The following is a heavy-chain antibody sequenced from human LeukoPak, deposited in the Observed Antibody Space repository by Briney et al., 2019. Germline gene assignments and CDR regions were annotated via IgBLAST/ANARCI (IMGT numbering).Heavy chain of an antibody. D-gene: IGHD6-6*01. CDR2: MNPNSGNT. J-gene: IGHJ5*02. CDR1: GYTFTSYD. CDR3: ARDVGSSSSSHWFDP. V-gene: IGHV1-8*02. Sequence: ASVKVSCKASGYTFTSYDINWVRQATGQGLEWMGWMNPNSGNTGYAQKFQGRVTMTRDTSISTAYMELSRLRSDDTAVYYCARDVGSSSSSHWFDPWGQGTLVTVSS.